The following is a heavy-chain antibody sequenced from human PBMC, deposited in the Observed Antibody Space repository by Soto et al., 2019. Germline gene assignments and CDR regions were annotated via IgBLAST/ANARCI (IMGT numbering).Heavy chain of an antibody. V-gene: IGHV3-23*01. J-gene: IGHJ4*02. CDR3: AKSLYFDTGGPNAR. CDR1: GFTFSSYN. CDR2: FSFYGRRDNT. D-gene: IGHD3-9*01. Sequence: EVQLLESGGGLVQPGGSLRLSCVGSGFTFSSYNMTWVRQAPGKGLEWVSSFSFYGRRDNTYYADSVKGRFTISRDNSRNTVYLQMDNLRVEDTAVYYCAKSLYFDTGGPNARWGPGTRV.